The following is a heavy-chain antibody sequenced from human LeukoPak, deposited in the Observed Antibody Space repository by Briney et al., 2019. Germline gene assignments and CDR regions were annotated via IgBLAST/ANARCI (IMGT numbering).Heavy chain of an antibody. J-gene: IGHJ4*02. Sequence: PGRSLRLSCAGSGFTFSSYGMHWVRQAPGKGLEWVAVISYDGSNKYYADSVKGRFTISRDNSKNTLYLQMNSLRAEDTAVYYCATDQRRLAAANTIDYWGQGTLVTVSS. CDR3: ATDQRRLAAANTIDY. CDR2: ISYDGSNK. D-gene: IGHD6-13*01. V-gene: IGHV3-30*03. CDR1: GFTFSSYG.